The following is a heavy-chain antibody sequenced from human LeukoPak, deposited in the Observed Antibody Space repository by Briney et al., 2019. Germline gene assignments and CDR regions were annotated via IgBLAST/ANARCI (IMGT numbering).Heavy chain of an antibody. J-gene: IGHJ6*02. CDR3: ARDGEPRYWGSGYYYGMDV. Sequence: GGSLRLSCAASGFIFNTYAINWVRQAPGKGLEWVSAISGGGDYIYYAHSVKGRFSLSRDNSKNTLYLQMNSLSADDTAVYYCARDGEPRYWGSGYYYGMDVWGQGATVTVSS. CDR2: ISGGGDYI. CDR1: GFIFNTYA. D-gene: IGHD7-27*01. V-gene: IGHV3-23*01.